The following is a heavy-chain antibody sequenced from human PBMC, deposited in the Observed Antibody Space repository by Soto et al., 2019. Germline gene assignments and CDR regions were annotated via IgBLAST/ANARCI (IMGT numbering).Heavy chain of an antibody. CDR2: INPATGAA. Sequence: QLHLVQSGAVVKKPGASVTVSCSASGYPVTAYYMHWVRQAPGRGLEWMGGINPATGAAKYTQTFQGRVTVTRDTSTSTVFMELSGLTSEDTAVFYCAVGGGVGVAGSAAFEMWGQGTLVPGSS. D-gene: IGHD3-3*01. V-gene: IGHV1-2*02. J-gene: IGHJ3*02. CDR1: GYPVTAYY. CDR3: AVGGGVGVAGSAAFEM.